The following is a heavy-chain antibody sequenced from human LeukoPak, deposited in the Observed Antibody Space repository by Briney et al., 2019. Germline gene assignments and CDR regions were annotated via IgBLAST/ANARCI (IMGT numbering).Heavy chain of an antibody. CDR1: GGSISSSGYY. J-gene: IGHJ4*02. CDR3: ARLHSGYDSSNYFDY. CDR2: IYYSGST. Sequence: SETLSLTCTVSGGSISSSGYYWGWISQPPGKGLEWIGSIYYSGSTYYNPSLKSRVTISVDTSKNQFSLKLSSVTAADTAVYYCARLHSGYDSSNYFDYWGQGTLVTVSS. D-gene: IGHD5-12*01. V-gene: IGHV4-39*01.